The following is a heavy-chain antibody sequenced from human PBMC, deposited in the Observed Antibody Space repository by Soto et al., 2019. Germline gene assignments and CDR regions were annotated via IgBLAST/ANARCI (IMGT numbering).Heavy chain of an antibody. J-gene: IGHJ6*03. D-gene: IGHD1-1*01. Sequence: QVQLQESGPGLVKPSETLSLTCTVSGGSISSYYWSWIRQPPGKGLEWIGYIYYSGSTNYNPSLKSRVTISVDTSKNQCSLKLSSVTAADTAVYYCARGQRSDYYYYYYMDVWGKGTRVTVSS. CDR3: ARGQRSDYYYYYYMDV. CDR1: GGSISSYY. CDR2: IYYSGST. V-gene: IGHV4-59*01.